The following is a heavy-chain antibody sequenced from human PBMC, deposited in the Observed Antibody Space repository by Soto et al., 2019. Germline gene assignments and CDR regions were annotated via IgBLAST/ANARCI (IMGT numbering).Heavy chain of an antibody. CDR3: ARGARGTRATSRDPQNWFDP. D-gene: IGHD1-26*01. CDR2: INPSGGST. CDR1: GYTFTSYY. Sequence: QVQLVQSGAEVKKPGASVKVSCKASGYTFTSYYMHWVRQAPGQGLEWMGIINPSGGSTSYAQKFXXRVTMTRDTSXXTXYXXLSSLRSEDTAVYYCARGARGTRATSRDPQNWFDPWGQGTLVTVSS. V-gene: IGHV1-46*03. J-gene: IGHJ5*02.